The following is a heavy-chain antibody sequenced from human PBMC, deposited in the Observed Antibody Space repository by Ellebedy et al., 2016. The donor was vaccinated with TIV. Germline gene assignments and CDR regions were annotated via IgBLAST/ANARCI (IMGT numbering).Heavy chain of an antibody. CDR1: GFTFSSYA. J-gene: IGHJ4*02. V-gene: IGHV3-23*01. Sequence: GESLKISXAASGFTFSSYAMSWVRQAPGKGLEWVSAISGSGGSTYYADSVKGRFTISRDNSKNTLYLQMNSLRAEDTAVYYCAKDIFDWLHQTFDYWGQGTLVTVSS. D-gene: IGHD3-9*01. CDR2: ISGSGGST. CDR3: AKDIFDWLHQTFDY.